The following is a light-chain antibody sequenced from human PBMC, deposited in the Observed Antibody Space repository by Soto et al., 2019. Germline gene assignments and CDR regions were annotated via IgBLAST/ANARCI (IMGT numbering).Light chain of an antibody. CDR3: SSYANSNTLV. J-gene: IGLJ2*01. CDR1: SSDVGGYDY. CDR2: EVI. Sequence: QSALTQPASVSGSPGQSITISCTGTSSDVGGYDYVSWYQQHPGKAPKLMIYEVINRPSGVSIRFSGSKSGNTASLTISGLQAEDEADYYCSSYANSNTLVFGGGTKLTVL. V-gene: IGLV2-14*01.